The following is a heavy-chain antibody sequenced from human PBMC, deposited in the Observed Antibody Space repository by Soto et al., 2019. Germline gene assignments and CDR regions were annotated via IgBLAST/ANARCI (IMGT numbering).Heavy chain of an antibody. Sequence: RSLRLYCAAPGFTFSSYAMHWVRQAPGKGLEWVAVISYDGSNKYYADSVKGRFTISRDNSKNTLYLQMNSLRAEDTAVYYCATPRGTYYDSSGSRNYWGQGTLVTVS. CDR1: GFTFSSYA. J-gene: IGHJ4*02. CDR2: ISYDGSNK. CDR3: ATPRGTYYDSSGSRNY. D-gene: IGHD3-22*01. V-gene: IGHV3-30-3*01.